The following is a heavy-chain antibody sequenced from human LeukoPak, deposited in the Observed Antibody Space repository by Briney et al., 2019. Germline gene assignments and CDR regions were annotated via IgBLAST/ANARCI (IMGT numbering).Heavy chain of an antibody. V-gene: IGHV4-4*07. J-gene: IGHJ4*02. CDR3: ARGTPDYYDSSGLLGY. CDR2: IYTSGST. CDR1: GGSISSYY. D-gene: IGHD3-22*01. Sequence: SETLSLTSTVSGGSISSYYWSWIRQPAGKGLEWIGRIYTSGSTNYNPSLKSRVTMSVDTSKNQFSLKLSSVTAADTAVYYCARGTPDYYDSSGLLGYWGQGTLVTVSS.